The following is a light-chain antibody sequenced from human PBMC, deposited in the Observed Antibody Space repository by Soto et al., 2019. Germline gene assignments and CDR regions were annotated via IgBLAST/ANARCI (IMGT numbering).Light chain of an antibody. CDR2: AAS. J-gene: IGKJ1*01. CDR1: RSISRY. Sequence: DIQMTQSPSSLSASVVDRVNMTCRASRSISRYLSWYQQKPGKAPNLLIYAASSLQSGVPSRFSGAGSGTDFTLTIANLHPEDFAIYYCKQSYSTQWTFGQGTKVDI. CDR3: KQSYSTQWT. V-gene: IGKV1-39*01.